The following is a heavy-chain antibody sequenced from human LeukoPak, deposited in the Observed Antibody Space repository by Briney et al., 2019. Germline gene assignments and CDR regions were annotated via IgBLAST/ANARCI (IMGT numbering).Heavy chain of an antibody. D-gene: IGHD3-22*01. CDR1: GFTFSSYA. Sequence: PGGSLRLSCAASGFTFSSYAMSWVRQAPGKGLEWVSTISGSGGSTYYADSVKGRFTISRDNSKNTLYLQMNSLRAEDTAVCYCAKEPHNYYDQPYYFDYWGQGTLVTVSS. V-gene: IGHV3-23*01. J-gene: IGHJ4*02. CDR2: ISGSGGST. CDR3: AKEPHNYYDQPYYFDY.